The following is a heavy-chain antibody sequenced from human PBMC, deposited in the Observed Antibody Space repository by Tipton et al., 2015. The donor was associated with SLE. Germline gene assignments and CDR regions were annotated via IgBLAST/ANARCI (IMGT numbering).Heavy chain of an antibody. Sequence: TLSLTCTVSGFSISSGYYWGWMRQSPGKGLEWIGSIYRSGSTYYTPSLRSRVTISLDTSMNQFSLRLSSVTAADTAMYYCACQPDYSSTWYRDYWGQGTLVTVSS. CDR3: ACQPDYSSTWYRDY. D-gene: IGHD6-13*01. V-gene: IGHV4-38-2*02. CDR1: GFSISSGYY. J-gene: IGHJ4*02. CDR2: IYRSGST.